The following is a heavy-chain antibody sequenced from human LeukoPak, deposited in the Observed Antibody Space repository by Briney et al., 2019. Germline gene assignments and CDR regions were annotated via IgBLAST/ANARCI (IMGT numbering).Heavy chain of an antibody. CDR1: GGSFSGYY. CDR2: INHSGST. J-gene: IGHJ6*03. D-gene: IGHD3-10*01. V-gene: IGHV4-34*01. CDR3: ARRGRLLWSGEGHYYYYYYMDV. Sequence: PSETLSLTCAVYGGSFSGYYWSWIRQPPGKGLEWIGEINHSGSTNYNPSLKSRVTISVDTSKNQFSLKLSSVTAADTAVYYCARRGRLLWSGEGHYYYYYYMDVWGKGTTVTISS.